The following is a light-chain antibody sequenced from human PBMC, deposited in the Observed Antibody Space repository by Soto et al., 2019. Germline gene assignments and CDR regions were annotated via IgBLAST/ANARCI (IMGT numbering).Light chain of an antibody. J-gene: IGLJ2*01. Sequence: QSVLTQPPSASGSPGQSVTISCTGTSSDVGGYNYVYWYQQHPGKAPKLMIYEVSKRPSGVPDRFSGSKSDNTASLTVSGLQAEDEVDYYCSSYAGSNNFVVFGGGTQLTVL. CDR2: EVS. CDR3: SSYAGSNNFVV. V-gene: IGLV2-8*01. CDR1: SSDVGGYNY.